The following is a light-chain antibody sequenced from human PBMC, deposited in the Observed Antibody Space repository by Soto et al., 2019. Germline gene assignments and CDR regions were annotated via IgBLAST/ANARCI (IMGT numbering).Light chain of an antibody. Sequence: DIQMTQSPPTLSASVGDRVTITCRASQSISSWLAWYQQKPGKAPKLLIYKASSLQSGVPSRFSGSESGTEFTLTISSLQPDDFATYYCQQYNSYLYTFGQGTKLEIK. CDR1: QSISSW. CDR3: QQYNSYLYT. V-gene: IGKV1-5*03. J-gene: IGKJ2*01. CDR2: KAS.